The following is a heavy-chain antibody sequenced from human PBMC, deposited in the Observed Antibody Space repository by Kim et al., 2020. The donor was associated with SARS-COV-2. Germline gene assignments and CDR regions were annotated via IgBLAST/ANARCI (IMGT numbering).Heavy chain of an antibody. D-gene: IGHD5-12*01. Sequence: SVKVSCKASGGTFSSYAISWVRQAPGQGLEWMGRIIPILGIANYAQKFQGRVTITADKSTSTAYMELSSLRSEDTAVYYCASERTGRDGYNRVSPLVPTDAFDIWGQGTMVTVSS. CDR1: GGTFSSYA. CDR2: IIPILGIA. CDR3: ASERTGRDGYNRVSPLVPTDAFDI. V-gene: IGHV1-69*04. J-gene: IGHJ3*02.